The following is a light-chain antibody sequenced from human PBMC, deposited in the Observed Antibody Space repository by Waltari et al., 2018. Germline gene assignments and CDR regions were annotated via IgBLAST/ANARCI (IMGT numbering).Light chain of an antibody. V-gene: IGKV2-30*02. Sequence: DVVMTQSPLSLPVTLGQPASISCRSSQSLVHSDGNTYLNWFQQRPDQSPRRLIYKVSNRDSGVPDRFSGSGSGTDFTLKISRVEAEDVGVYYCMQGTHWPPSFFGQGTRLEIK. CDR2: KVS. CDR3: MQGTHWPPSF. CDR1: QSLVHSDGNTY. J-gene: IGKJ5*01.